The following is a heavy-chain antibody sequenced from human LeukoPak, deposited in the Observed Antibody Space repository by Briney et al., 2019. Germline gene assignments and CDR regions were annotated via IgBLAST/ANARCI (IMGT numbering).Heavy chain of an antibody. CDR1: GFTFSSYS. CDR3: VRDNPRQQGFAY. V-gene: IGHV3-21*01. CDR2: ISSSSGYI. Sequence: GGSLRLSCAASGFTFSSYSMNWVRQAPGKGLEWVSSISSSSGYIYYADSVKGRFTISRDNAKNSLYLQMNSLRAEDTAVYYCVRDNPRQQGFAYWGQGTLVTVSS. J-gene: IGHJ4*02. D-gene: IGHD6-13*01.